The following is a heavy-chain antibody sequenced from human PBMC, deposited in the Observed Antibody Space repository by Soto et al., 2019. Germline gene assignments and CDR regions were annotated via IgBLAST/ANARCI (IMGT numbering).Heavy chain of an antibody. Sequence: QVQLVESGGGVVQPGRSLRLSCAASGFTFSSYGMHWVRQAPGKGLEWVAVKSYDGSNKYYADSVKGRFTISRDNSKNTLYLQMNSLRAEDTAVYYCAKDHSSGYGGCDYWGQGTLVTVSS. J-gene: IGHJ4*02. CDR1: GFTFSSYG. D-gene: IGHD3-22*01. CDR2: KSYDGSNK. CDR3: AKDHSSGYGGCDY. V-gene: IGHV3-30*18.